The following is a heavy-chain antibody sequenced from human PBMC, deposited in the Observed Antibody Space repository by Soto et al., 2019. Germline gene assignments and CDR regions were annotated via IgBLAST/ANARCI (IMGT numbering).Heavy chain of an antibody. Sequence: PSETLSLTCAVSSGSISSSNWWSWVRQPPGKGLEWIGEIYHSGSTNYNPSLKSRVTISVDKSKNQFSLKLSSVTAADTAVYYCARVRGVGSSWFDPWGQGTLVTVSS. V-gene: IGHV4-4*02. CDR1: SGSISSSNW. CDR3: ARVRGVGSSWFDP. D-gene: IGHD3-10*01. J-gene: IGHJ5*02. CDR2: IYHSGST.